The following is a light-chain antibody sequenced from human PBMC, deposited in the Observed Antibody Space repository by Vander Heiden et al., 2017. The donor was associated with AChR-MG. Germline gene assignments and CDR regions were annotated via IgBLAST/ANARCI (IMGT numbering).Light chain of an antibody. CDR3: SSSTRSRTWV. V-gene: IGLV2-14*01. J-gene: IGLJ1*01. CDR2: AVS. CDR1: SSDVGSYTY. Sequence: QSALTQPASVSGSPGQSITISCTGTSSDVGSYTYVSWYQQHPGNAPKRRMYAVSTRPSGVSHRVSGSKSGNTESLTISGLQTEDEADDYCSSSTRSRTWVFGTGTKVTVI.